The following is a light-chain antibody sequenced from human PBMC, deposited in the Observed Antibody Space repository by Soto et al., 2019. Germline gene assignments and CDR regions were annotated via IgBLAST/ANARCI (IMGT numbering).Light chain of an antibody. Sequence: EVVLTQSPVPLSLSPGERATLSCRASQSFRGLLAWYQQKPGQAPRLLMYDEYNRATGIPPRFSGSGSGTDFTLTISSLEPEDSAVHYCQLRHMWPITFGQGKRLEIK. V-gene: IGKV3-11*01. J-gene: IGKJ5*01. CDR1: QSFRGL. CDR2: DEY. CDR3: QLRHMWPIT.